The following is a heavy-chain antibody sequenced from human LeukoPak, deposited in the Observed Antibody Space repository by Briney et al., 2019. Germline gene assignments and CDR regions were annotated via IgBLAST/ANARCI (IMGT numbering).Heavy chain of an antibody. V-gene: IGHV1-8*01. J-gene: IGHJ5*02. D-gene: IGHD6-13*01. Sequence: GASVKVSCKASGYTFTSYDINWVRQATGQGLEWMGWMNPNSGNTGYAQKFQGRVTMTRNTSISTAYMELSSLRSEDTAAYYCARSIAAGPNWFDPWGQGTLVTVSS. CDR1: GYTFTSYD. CDR3: ARSIAAGPNWFDP. CDR2: MNPNSGNT.